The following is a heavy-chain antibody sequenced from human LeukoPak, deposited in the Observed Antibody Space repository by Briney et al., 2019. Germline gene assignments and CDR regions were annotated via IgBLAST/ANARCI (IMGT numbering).Heavy chain of an antibody. D-gene: IGHD2-15*01. Sequence: SETLSLTCTVSGGSISSSSYYWGWIRQPPGKGLEWIGSLYYSGGTYYNPSLKSRVTISVDTSKNQFSLKLSSVTAADTAVYYCARGGVVAARNWFDPWGQGTLVTVSS. CDR3: ARGGVVAARNWFDP. CDR2: LYYSGGT. CDR1: GGSISSSSYY. J-gene: IGHJ5*02. V-gene: IGHV4-39*07.